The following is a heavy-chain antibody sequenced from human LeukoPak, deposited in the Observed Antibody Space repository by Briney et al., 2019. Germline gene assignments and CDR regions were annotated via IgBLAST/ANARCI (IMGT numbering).Heavy chain of an antibody. CDR2: IYYSGST. V-gene: IGHV4-59*01. D-gene: IGHD3-22*01. CDR3: ARAVSSGYYGVDY. Sequence: SETLSLTCTVSGGSISSYYWSWIRQPPGKGLEWIGYIYYSGSTNYNPSLKSRVTISVDTSKNQFSLKLSSVTAADTAVYYCARAVSSGYYGVDYWGQGTLVTVSS. CDR1: GGSISSYY. J-gene: IGHJ4*02.